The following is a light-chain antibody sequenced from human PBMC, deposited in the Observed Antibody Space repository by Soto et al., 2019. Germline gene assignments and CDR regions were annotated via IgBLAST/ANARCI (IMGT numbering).Light chain of an antibody. CDR1: QSVSSSY. V-gene: IGKV3-20*01. CDR3: QQYGSSPPYT. J-gene: IGKJ2*01. CDR2: GAS. Sequence: EIVLTQSPGTLSLSPGERATLSCRASQSVSSSYLASYQQKPGQAPRLLIYGASSRATGIPDRFSGSGSGTDFTLTISRLEPEDFAVYYCQQYGSSPPYTFGHGTKLEIK.